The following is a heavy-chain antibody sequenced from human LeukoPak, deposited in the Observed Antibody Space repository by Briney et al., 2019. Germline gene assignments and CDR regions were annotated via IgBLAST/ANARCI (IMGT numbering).Heavy chain of an antibody. J-gene: IGHJ4*02. V-gene: IGHV3-74*03. CDR3: VKDHTGKEDK. CDR2: INPESTTI. CDR1: GFTFGSFW. D-gene: IGHD1-1*01. Sequence: GGSLRLSCAASGFTFGSFWIHWVRHVPGKGLVWVARINPESTTITYADFVKGRFTISRDNARNTLYLQMNSLRGEDTAVYYCVKDHTGKEDKWGQGTLVTVSS.